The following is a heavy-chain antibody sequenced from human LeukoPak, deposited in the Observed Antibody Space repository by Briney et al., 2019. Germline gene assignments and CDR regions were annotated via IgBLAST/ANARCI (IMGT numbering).Heavy chain of an antibody. CDR3: VLKYSSSWGIY. V-gene: IGHV3-23*01. CDR1: GFTFSSYS. CDR2: ISGSGGST. Sequence: GGSLRLSCAASGFTFSSYSMNWVRQAPGKGLEWVSAISGSGGSTYYADSVKGRFTISRDNSKNTLYLQMNSLRAEDTAVYYCVLKYSSSWGIYWGQGTLVTVSS. J-gene: IGHJ4*02. D-gene: IGHD6-13*01.